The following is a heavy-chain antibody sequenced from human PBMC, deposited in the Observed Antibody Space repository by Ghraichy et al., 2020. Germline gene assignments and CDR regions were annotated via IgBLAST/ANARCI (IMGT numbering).Heavy chain of an antibody. CDR3: ARDRYCSSSSCYAGFDY. D-gene: IGHD2-2*01. CDR1: GFTFSTYN. Sequence: GGSLRLSCAASGFTFSTYNMNWVRQAPGKGLEWVSYISSSGSSLYYADSVKGRFTVSRDNGKNSLYLQMNSLRDEDTAVYYCARDRYCSSSSCYAGFDYWGQGTLVTVSS. J-gene: IGHJ4*02. V-gene: IGHV3-48*02. CDR2: ISSSGSSL.